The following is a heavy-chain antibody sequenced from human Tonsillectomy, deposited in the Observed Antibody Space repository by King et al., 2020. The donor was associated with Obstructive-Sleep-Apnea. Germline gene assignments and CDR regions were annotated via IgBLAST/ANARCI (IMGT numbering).Heavy chain of an antibody. CDR2: IFYTGPT. J-gene: IGHJ5*02. CDR1: GGSISSADYY. CDR3: AIGSSGWTWFDP. V-gene: IGHV4-31*03. D-gene: IGHD6-19*01. Sequence: VPLQQSGPGLVKYSQTLSLTCTVSGGSISSADYYWSWIRQHPGDGLEWIGSIFYTGPTYYNPTLRSRISMSVDTSKNQFSLMLRSVTAADTAVYYCAIGSSGWTWFDPWGQGTLVTVSS.